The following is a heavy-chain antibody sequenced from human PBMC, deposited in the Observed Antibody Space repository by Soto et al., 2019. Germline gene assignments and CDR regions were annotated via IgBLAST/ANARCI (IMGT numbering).Heavy chain of an antibody. Sequence: QLQLQESGPGLLKPSETLSLTCTVSGGSISSSSYYWVWIRQPPGKGLEWIGNIYYSGTTHYNPSLGSRVTISVDTSKNQFSLKLSSVTAADTALYYCTRFRRSIAGVLDWFDPWGQGTLVTVSS. J-gene: IGHJ5*02. CDR1: GGSISSSSYY. CDR3: TRFRRSIAGVLDWFDP. V-gene: IGHV4-39*01. CDR2: IYYSGTT. D-gene: IGHD2-15*01.